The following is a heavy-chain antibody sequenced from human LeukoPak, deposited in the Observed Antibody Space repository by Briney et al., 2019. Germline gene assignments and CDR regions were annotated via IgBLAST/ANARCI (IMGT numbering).Heavy chain of an antibody. V-gene: IGHV1-69*05. Sequence: SVKVSCTASGGTFSSYAISWVRQAPGQGLEWMGGIIPIFGTANYAQKFKGRVTITTDESTSTAYMELSSLRSEDTAVYYCARGGYCSSTSCYGNWFDPWGQGTLVTVSS. CDR1: GGTFSSYA. CDR2: IIPIFGTA. J-gene: IGHJ5*02. CDR3: ARGGYCSSTSCYGNWFDP. D-gene: IGHD2-2*01.